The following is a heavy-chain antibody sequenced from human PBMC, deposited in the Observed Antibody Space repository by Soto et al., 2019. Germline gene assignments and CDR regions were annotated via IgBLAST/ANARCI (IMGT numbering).Heavy chain of an antibody. CDR2: VGGSGYST. V-gene: IGHV3-23*01. J-gene: IGHJ5*02. Sequence: GGSLRLSCVASGFMFSSYAMSWVRQAPGKGLEWVSAVGGSGYSTYYADSVKGRFTISRDNSKNTLYLQMNSLRAEDTAVYYCARTTGDFWSGPNWFDPWGQGTLVTVSS. CDR3: ARTTGDFWSGPNWFDP. CDR1: GFMFSSYA. D-gene: IGHD3-3*01.